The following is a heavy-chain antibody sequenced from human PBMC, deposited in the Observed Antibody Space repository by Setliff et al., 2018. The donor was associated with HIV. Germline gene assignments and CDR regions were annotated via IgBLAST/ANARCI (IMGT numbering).Heavy chain of an antibody. CDR2: ISYSGST. V-gene: IGHV4-59*11. Sequence: PSETLSLTCTVSGGSISSHFWTWIRQHPGKGLEWIGYISYSGSTYYNPSLKSRVTISGDTSKNQFSLKLSSVTAADTAVYYCARDRALRFSKSPSFNYFDVWGQGALVTVSS. D-gene: IGHD3-10*01. CDR3: ARDRALRFSKSPSFNYFDV. CDR1: GGSISSHF. J-gene: IGHJ4*02.